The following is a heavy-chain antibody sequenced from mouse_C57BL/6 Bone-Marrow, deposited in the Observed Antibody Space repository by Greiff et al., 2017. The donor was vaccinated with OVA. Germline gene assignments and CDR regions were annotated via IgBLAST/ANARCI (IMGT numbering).Heavy chain of an antibody. CDR3: ARGKGPYWYFDV. J-gene: IGHJ1*03. CDR1: GYTFTSYW. V-gene: IGHV1-55*01. Sequence: QQPGAELVKPGASVKMSCKASGYTFTSYWITWVKQRPGQGLEWIGDIYPGSGSTNYNEKFKSKATLTVDTSSSTTYMQLSSLTSEDSAVYYGARGKGPYWYFDVWGTGTTVTVSS. CDR2: IYPGSGST.